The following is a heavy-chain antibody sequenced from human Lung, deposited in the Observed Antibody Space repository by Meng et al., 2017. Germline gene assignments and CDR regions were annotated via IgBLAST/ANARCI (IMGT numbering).Heavy chain of an antibody. CDR2: IYYSGST. Sequence: QVQLQESGPGLGKPSQTLSLTCTVSGGSINSDDYYWSWIRQHPGKGLEWIGFIYYSGSTYYNPSLKSRVSISVDTSKNQFSLKLTSVTAADTAVYYCARGDYDGLAYWGQGTLVTVSS. J-gene: IGHJ4*02. V-gene: IGHV4-31*03. CDR3: ARGDYDGLAY. CDR1: GGSINSDDYY. D-gene: IGHD4-17*01.